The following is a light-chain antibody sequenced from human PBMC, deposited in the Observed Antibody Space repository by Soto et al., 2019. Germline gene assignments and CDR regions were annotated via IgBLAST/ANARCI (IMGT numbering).Light chain of an antibody. CDR2: GAS. Sequence: EIVLTQSPGTLSLSPGERATLSCRASQSVSSSYSAWYQQKPGQAPRLLIYGASTRATGVPARFSGSGSGTEFTLTISGLQSEDFAIYFCQQYQSWPITFGQGTRLEI. CDR1: QSVSSSY. CDR3: QQYQSWPIT. J-gene: IGKJ5*01. V-gene: IGKV3-15*01.